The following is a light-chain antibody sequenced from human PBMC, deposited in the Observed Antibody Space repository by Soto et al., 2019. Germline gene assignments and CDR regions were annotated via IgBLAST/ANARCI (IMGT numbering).Light chain of an antibody. J-gene: IGKJ4*01. V-gene: IGKV1-9*01. Sequence: DIQLTQSPSFLSASVGDIVTITCGASQGISIYLAWYQQKPGKAPKLLIYAASTLQSGVPSRFSGSRSGTDFTLTVSSLQHEDSATYYCQHHTSYPLTFGGGTKVEIK. CDR3: QHHTSYPLT. CDR1: QGISIY. CDR2: AAS.